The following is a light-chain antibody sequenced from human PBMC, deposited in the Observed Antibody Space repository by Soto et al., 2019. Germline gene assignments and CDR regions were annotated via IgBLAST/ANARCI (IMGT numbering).Light chain of an antibody. V-gene: IGKV3-20*01. Sequence: EIVLTQSPGTLSLFPGERATLSCRASQSLSSSSLAWYQQKPGQAPRLLIYDASSRATGIPDRFSGSGSGTDFTLTISRLEPEDFAVYHCQQYDTSPTFGQGTKVDIK. CDR2: DAS. J-gene: IGKJ1*01. CDR3: QQYDTSPT. CDR1: QSLSSSS.